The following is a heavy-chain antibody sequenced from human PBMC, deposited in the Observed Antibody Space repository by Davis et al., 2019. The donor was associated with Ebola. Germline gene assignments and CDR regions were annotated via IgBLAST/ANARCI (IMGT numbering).Heavy chain of an antibody. V-gene: IGHV1-69*10. CDR2: IIPILGIA. CDR3: ASGLSGITMVQGDYYYYGMDV. D-gene: IGHD3-10*01. CDR1: GGTFSSYA. Sequence: SVKVSCKASGGTFSSYAISWVRQAPGQGLEWMGGIIPILGIANYAQKFQGRVTITADKSTSTAYMELSSLRSEDTAVYYCASGLSGITMVQGDYYYYGMDVWGQGTTVTVSS. J-gene: IGHJ6*02.